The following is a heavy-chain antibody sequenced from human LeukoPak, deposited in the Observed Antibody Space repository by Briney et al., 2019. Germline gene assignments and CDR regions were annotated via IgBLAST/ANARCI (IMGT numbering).Heavy chain of an antibody. D-gene: IGHD3-22*01. CDR2: IRYDGSNK. CDR1: GFTFSSYG. J-gene: IGHJ4*02. Sequence: TGGSLRLSCAASGFTFSSYGMYWVRQAPGKGLEWVAFIRYDGSNKYYADSVKGRFTISRDNSKNTLYLQMNSLRAEDTAVYYCAKGSNYYDSSGYYFWGQGTLVTVSS. V-gene: IGHV3-30*02. CDR3: AKGSNYYDSSGYYF.